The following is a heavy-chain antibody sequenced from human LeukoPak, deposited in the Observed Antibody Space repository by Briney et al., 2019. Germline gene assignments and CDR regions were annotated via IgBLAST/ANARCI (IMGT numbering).Heavy chain of an antibody. CDR3: VRGDDIGKHPTRAYYFDI. Sequence: GGSLRLSCAASRFTFTRHAMGWVRQAPGKGLQWVSTTGLESVHTLCADSVQGRFTVSRDNSRNTLDLQMDNLTVDDTAIYYCVRGDDIGKHPTRAYYFDIWGRGTLVSVSS. CDR2: TGLESVHT. J-gene: IGHJ4*02. D-gene: IGHD3-10*01. CDR1: RFTFTRHA. V-gene: IGHV3-23*01.